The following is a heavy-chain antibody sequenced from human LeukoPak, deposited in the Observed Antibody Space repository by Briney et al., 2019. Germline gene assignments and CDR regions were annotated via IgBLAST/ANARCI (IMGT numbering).Heavy chain of an antibody. V-gene: IGHV3-21*01. CDR1: GFTFSSYS. CDR3: ARTSGYSSSWPPFDY. D-gene: IGHD6-13*01. J-gene: IGHJ4*02. CDR2: ISSSSSSYI. Sequence: PGGSLRLSCAASGFTFSSYSMNWVRQAPGKGLEWVSSISSSSSSYIYYADSVKGRFTISRDNAKNSLYLQMNSLRAEDTAVYYCARTSGYSSSWPPFDYWGQGTLVTVSS.